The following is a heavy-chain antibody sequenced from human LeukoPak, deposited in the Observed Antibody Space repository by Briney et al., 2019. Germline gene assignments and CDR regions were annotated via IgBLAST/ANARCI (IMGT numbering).Heavy chain of an antibody. V-gene: IGHV4-59*08. J-gene: IGHJ4*02. CDR3: ARHAALWFGETTYFDY. CDR1: GGSISSYY. Sequence: SGTLSLTCTVSGGSISSYYWSWIRQPPGKGLEWIGYIYYSGSTNYNPSLKSRVTISVDTSKNQFSLKLSSVTAADTAVYYCARHAALWFGETTYFDYWGQGTLVTVSS. CDR2: IYYSGST. D-gene: IGHD3-10*01.